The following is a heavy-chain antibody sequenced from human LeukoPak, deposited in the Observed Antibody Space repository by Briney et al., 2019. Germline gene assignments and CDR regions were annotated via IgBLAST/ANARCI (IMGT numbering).Heavy chain of an antibody. CDR3: ARGRGFPYSSSWYIAFDI. J-gene: IGHJ3*02. D-gene: IGHD6-13*01. CDR1: GFTFSSYA. V-gene: IGHV3-64*01. Sequence: GGSLRLSCAASGFTFSSYAMHWVRQAPGKGLEYVSAISSNGGSTYYANSVKGRFTISRDNSKNTLYLQMGSLRAEDMAVYYCARGRGFPYSSSWYIAFDIWGQGTMVTVS. CDR2: ISSNGGST.